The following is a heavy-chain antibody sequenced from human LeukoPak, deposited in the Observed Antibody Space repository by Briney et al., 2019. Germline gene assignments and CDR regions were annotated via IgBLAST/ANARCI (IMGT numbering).Heavy chain of an antibody. CDR2: IYYSGST. CDR1: GGSISRYY. CDR3: ARVDGSGYGGGYFDY. Sequence: PSETLSLTCTVSGGSISRYYWSWIRQPPGKGLEWIGYIYYSGSTNYNPSLKSRVTMSVDTSKNQFSLKLSSVTAADTAVYYCARVDGSGYGGGYFDYWGQGTLVTVSS. J-gene: IGHJ4*02. D-gene: IGHD3-22*01. V-gene: IGHV4-59*01.